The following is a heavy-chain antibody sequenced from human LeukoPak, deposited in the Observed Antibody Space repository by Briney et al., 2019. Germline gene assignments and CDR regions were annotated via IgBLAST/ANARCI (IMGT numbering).Heavy chain of an antibody. CDR2: ISGSGGST. CDR3: AKGESESWYLFDY. CDR1: GFTFSSYA. V-gene: IGHV3-23*01. Sequence: GGSLRLSCAASGFTFSSYAMHWVRQAPGKGLEWVSAISGSGGSTYYADSVKGRFTISRDNSKNTLYLQMNSLRAEDTAVYYCAKGESESWYLFDYWGQGTPVTVSS. J-gene: IGHJ4*02. D-gene: IGHD6-13*01.